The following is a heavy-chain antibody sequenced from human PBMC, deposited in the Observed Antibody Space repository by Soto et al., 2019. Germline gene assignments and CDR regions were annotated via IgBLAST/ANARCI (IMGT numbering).Heavy chain of an antibody. CDR1: GFTFSNYA. D-gene: IGHD2-15*01. CDR3: AGAGCEGGTCCTLVGLRYGMDV. J-gene: IGHJ6*02. Sequence: QVQLVESGGGVVQPGRSLRLSCAASGFTFSNYAMYWVRQAPGKGLEWVAVISYDGNNKYYADSVKGRFTISRDNSKNTLYLRKDGLSAGVTAVSCCAGAGCEGGTCCTLVGLRYGMDVWGQGTTVTVSS. V-gene: IGHV3-30-3*01. CDR2: ISYDGNNK.